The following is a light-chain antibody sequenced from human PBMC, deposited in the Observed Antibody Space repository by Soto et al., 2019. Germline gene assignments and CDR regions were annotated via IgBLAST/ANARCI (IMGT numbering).Light chain of an antibody. V-gene: IGKV1-5*03. CDR2: KAS. J-gene: IGKJ1*01. Sequence: DIQMTQSPSTLSASVGDRVTITCRASQSISTWLAWYQQKPGKAPKLLIYKASSLESGVPSRFSGSGSGTEFTLTISSLQPDDFANYYCQQYSSDWAFGEGTKVEIK. CDR3: QQYSSDWA. CDR1: QSISTW.